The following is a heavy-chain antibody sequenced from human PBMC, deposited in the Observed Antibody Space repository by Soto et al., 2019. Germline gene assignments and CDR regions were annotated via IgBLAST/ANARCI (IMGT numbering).Heavy chain of an antibody. CDR3: AKERTAVTGREYFQH. V-gene: IGHV3-23*01. Sequence: EVQLLESGGGLVQPGGSLRLSCAGSGFTFSSYAMSWVRQAPGKGLGWVSAISGSGGSTYYADSVKGGFTISRDNSKNTVYLQMNSLRAEDTAVYYCAKERTAVTGREYFQHAGQRTLVTFSS. CDR1: GFTFSSYA. J-gene: IGHJ1*01. D-gene: IGHD6-19*01. CDR2: ISGSGGST.